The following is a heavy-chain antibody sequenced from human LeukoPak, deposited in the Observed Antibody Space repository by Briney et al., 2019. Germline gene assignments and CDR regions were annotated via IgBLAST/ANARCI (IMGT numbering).Heavy chain of an antibody. CDR3: ARDRGRSSIAAAGSFDY. Sequence: ASVKVSCKASGYTFTSYGISWVRQAPGQGLEWMGWISAYNGNTNYAQKLQGRVTMTTDTSTSTAYMELRSLRSDDTAVCYCARDRGRSSIAAAGSFDYWGQGTLVTVSS. J-gene: IGHJ4*02. D-gene: IGHD6-13*01. CDR1: GYTFTSYG. V-gene: IGHV1-18*01. CDR2: ISAYNGNT.